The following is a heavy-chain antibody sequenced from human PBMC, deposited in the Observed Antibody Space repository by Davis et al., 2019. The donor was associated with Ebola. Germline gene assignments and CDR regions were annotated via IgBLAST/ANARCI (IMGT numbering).Heavy chain of an antibody. CDR3: ARDGRVTTKLIQLWPSGYYGMDV. Sequence: ASVKVSCKASGYTFTNYGITWVRQAPGQGLEWMGWINPHNGNTNYAQNVQGRVIMTSDTATTTAYMEVGSLRSDDTAVYYCARDGRVTTKLIQLWPSGYYGMDVWGKGTTVTVSS. CDR2: INPHNGNT. J-gene: IGHJ6*04. CDR1: GYTFTNYG. D-gene: IGHD5-18*01. V-gene: IGHV1-18*04.